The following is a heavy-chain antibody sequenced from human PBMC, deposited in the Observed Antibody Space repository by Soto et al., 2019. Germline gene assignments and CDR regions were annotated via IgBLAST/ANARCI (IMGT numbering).Heavy chain of an antibody. CDR1: GFTFSSYA. V-gene: IGHV3-23*01. CDR3: AKNGRVIVVVTIDY. CDR2: ISGSGGST. D-gene: IGHD3-22*01. Sequence: LRLSCAASGFTFSSYAMSWVRQAPGKGLEWVSAISGSGGSTYYADSVKGRFTISRDNSKNTLYLQMNSLRAEDTAVYYCAKNGRVIVVVTIDYWGQGTLVTVSS. J-gene: IGHJ4*02.